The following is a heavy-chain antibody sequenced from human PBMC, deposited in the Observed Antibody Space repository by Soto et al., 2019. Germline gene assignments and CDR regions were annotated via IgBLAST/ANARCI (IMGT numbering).Heavy chain of an antibody. Sequence: AGGSLRLSCAAAGFTFRNYAMNWVRQAPGKGLELVSSISSNGGSAYYADSVKGRFTISRDNSKNTLYLQMNSLRADDTAVYYCARGYCSAVGCYVHYYYGFEVWGQGTTVTVSS. J-gene: IGHJ6*02. CDR1: GFTFRNYA. CDR2: ISSNGGSA. V-gene: IGHV3-23*01. D-gene: IGHD2-15*01. CDR3: ARGYCSAVGCYVHYYYGFEV.